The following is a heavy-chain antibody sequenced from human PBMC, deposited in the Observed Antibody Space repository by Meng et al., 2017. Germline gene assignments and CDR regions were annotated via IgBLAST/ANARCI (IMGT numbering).Heavy chain of an antibody. J-gene: IGHJ5*02. Sequence: QVQLVQSGAEGTKPGASVKVSCKASGYTFTSYAMNWVRQAPGQRLEWMGWINAGNGNTKYSQKFQGRVTITRDTSASTAYMELSSLRSEDTAVYYCARDRSRLSTVTLLFDPWGQGTLVTVSS. CDR2: INAGNGNT. CDR3: ARDRSRLSTVTLLFDP. V-gene: IGHV1-3*01. CDR1: GYTFTSYA. D-gene: IGHD4-17*01.